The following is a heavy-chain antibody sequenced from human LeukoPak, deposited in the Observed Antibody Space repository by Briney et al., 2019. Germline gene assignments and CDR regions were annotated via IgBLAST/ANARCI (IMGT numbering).Heavy chain of an antibody. CDR3: PRDKYSGCERDEFVI. CDR2: ISTYNGNT. CDR1: GYTFTSYG. J-gene: IGHJ3*02. D-gene: IGHD5-12*01. Sequence: ASVKVSCKASGYTFTSYGISWVRQAPGQGLEWVGWISTYNGNTNYAQKVQGRVTMTTDTSTSTAYMKLSSLRSDGRAVYYCPRDKYSGCERDEFVIWGQGTMVTVSS. V-gene: IGHV1-18*01.